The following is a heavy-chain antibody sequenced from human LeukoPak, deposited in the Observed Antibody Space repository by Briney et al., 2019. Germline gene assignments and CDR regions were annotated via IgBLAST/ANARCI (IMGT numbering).Heavy chain of an antibody. CDR3: VREVAVSGTEHGAFNV. Sequence: PGGSLRLSCAASGFSFSNYAMHWVRQAPGKGLEWVAVISFDGTNKYYADSVKGRLTISRDNSENTLHLQMNSLRAEDTAVYFCVREVAVSGTEHGAFNVRGPGTPFTVSS. V-gene: IGHV3-30-3*01. CDR1: GFSFSNYA. CDR2: ISFDGTNK. J-gene: IGHJ4*03. D-gene: IGHD6-19*01.